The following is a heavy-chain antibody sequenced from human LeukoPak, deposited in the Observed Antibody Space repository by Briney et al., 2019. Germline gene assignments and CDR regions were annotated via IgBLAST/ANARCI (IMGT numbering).Heavy chain of an antibody. CDR2: IFYSGST. CDR3: ARGLFPPRRYFDL. J-gene: IGHJ2*01. V-gene: IGHV4-39*07. D-gene: IGHD3-10*02. CDR1: SGSISTSNYY. Sequence: SETLSLTCTVSSGSISTSNYYWGWVRQPPGKALEWIGNIFYSGSTYYSPSLKSRVTISLGTSRNQFSLKLNSVTAADTAVYYCARGLFPPRRYFDLWGRGTLVTVSS.